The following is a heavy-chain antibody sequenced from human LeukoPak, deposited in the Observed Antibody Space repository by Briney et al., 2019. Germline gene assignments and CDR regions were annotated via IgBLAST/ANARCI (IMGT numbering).Heavy chain of an antibody. CDR1: GFTFSSYG. J-gene: IGHJ4*02. CDR2: IKKDGSEK. D-gene: IGHD5-18*01. CDR3: ARHLSGITGYTYGRGIDY. V-gene: IGHV3-7*01. Sequence: GGSLRLSCAASGFTFSSYGMSWVRQAPGKGLEWVANIKKDGSEKYYVDSVKGRFTISRDNAKTSLYLQMNSLRAEDTAVYYCARHLSGITGYTYGRGIDYWGQGTLVTVSS.